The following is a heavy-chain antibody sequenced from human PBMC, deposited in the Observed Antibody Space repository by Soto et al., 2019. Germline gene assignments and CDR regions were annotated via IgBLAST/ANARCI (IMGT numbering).Heavy chain of an antibody. J-gene: IGHJ6*02. CDR2: IYPGDSDT. CDR1: GYHFISYG. V-gene: IGHV5-51*01. Sequence: GESLKISCQCSGYHFISYGIGWVRQMPGKGLEWMGIIYPGDSDTRYSPSFQGQVTISADKSISTAYLQWSSLKASDTAMYYCARDYGMDVWGQGTKVTVSS. CDR3: ARDYGMDV.